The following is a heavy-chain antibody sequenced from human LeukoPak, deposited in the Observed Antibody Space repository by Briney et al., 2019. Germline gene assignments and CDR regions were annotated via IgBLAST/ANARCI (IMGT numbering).Heavy chain of an antibody. V-gene: IGHV4-59*05. Sequence: SETLSLTCTVAGGSISSYYWSWIRQPPGKGLEWIGSIYYSGSTYYNPSLKSRVTISVDTSKNQFSLKLSSVTAADTAVYYCARLHYGGNYGYYYYYMDVWGKGTTVTISS. D-gene: IGHD4-23*01. CDR2: IYYSGST. J-gene: IGHJ6*03. CDR3: ARLHYGGNYGYYYYYMDV. CDR1: GGSISSYY.